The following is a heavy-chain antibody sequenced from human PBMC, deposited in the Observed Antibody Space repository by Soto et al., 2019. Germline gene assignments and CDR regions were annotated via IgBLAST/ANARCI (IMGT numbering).Heavy chain of an antibody. CDR2: VYYGGST. Sequence: SETLSLTCTVSGGSVSIGDYYWTWIRQPPGKGLEWIGYVYYGGSTNYNPSLKSRVSISAETAKNQFSLKLSSVTAADTAVYYCARIPVDTYMIYWFDPWGQGILVTVSS. CDR1: GGSVSIGDYY. V-gene: IGHV4-61*08. J-gene: IGHJ5*02. D-gene: IGHD5-18*01. CDR3: ARIPVDTYMIYWFDP.